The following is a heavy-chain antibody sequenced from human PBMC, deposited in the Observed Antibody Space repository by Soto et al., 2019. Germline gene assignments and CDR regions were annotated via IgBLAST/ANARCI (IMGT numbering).Heavy chain of an antibody. CDR3: ARVSIPGFYGEDV. J-gene: IGHJ6*02. D-gene: IGHD2-2*01. V-gene: IGHV1-69*06. CDR2: IIPNFKTA. CDR1: GGTFGNYA. Sequence: QQQLVQSEAEVKKPGSSVKVSCKASGGTFGNYAISWVRQAPGQGLEWMGKIIPNFKTANYAQKYQGRITITTDSSPPTDTASMELSSMRSEDTALYYCARVSIPGFYGEDVWGQGTTVTVSS.